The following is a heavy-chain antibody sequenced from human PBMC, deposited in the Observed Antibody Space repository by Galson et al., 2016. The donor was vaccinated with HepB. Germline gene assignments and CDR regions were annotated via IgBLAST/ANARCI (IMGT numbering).Heavy chain of an antibody. J-gene: IGHJ4*02. D-gene: IGHD7-27*01. CDR3: ARAKRSPINGVDY. CDR1: GCSISPYY. Sequence: TLSLTCTVSGCSISPYYWSWIRQPPGKGLEWNGYIYYTGSTNYNPSLKSRVTISVDTSKNQFSLMLSSVTAADTAVYYRARAKRSPINGVDYWGQGTLVTVSS. V-gene: IGHV4-59*01. CDR2: IYYTGST.